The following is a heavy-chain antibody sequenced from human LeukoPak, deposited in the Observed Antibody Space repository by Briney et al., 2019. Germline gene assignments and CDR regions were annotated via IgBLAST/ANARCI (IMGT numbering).Heavy chain of an antibody. V-gene: IGHV3-48*03. CDR3: ARNSIAAEIFDY. CDR1: GFTFSSYE. CDR2: ISSSGSAI. Sequence: GGSLRLSCAASGFTFSSYEMNWVRQAPGKGLEWVSYISSSGSAICYADSVKGRFTISRDNAKNSLYLQMNSLRAEDTAVYYCARNSIAAEIFDYWGQGTLVTVSS. D-gene: IGHD6-13*01. J-gene: IGHJ4*02.